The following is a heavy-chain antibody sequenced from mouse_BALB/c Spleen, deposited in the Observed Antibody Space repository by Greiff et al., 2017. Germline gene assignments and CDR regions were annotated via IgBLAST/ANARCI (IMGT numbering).Heavy chain of an antibody. Sequence: VQLQQSGTVLARPGASVKMSCKASGYTFTSYWMHWVKQRPGQGLEWIGAIYPGNSDTSYNQKFKGKAKLTAVTSTSTAYMELSSLTNEDSAVYYCTRGIPWFAYWGQGTRVTVSA. CDR3: TRGIPWFAY. V-gene: IGHV1-5*01. CDR2: IYPGNSDT. J-gene: IGHJ3*01. CDR1: GYTFTSYW.